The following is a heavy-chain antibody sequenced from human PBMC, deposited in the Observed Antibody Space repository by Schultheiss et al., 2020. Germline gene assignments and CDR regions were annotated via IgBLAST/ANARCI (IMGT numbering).Heavy chain of an antibody. V-gene: IGHV4-39*07. Sequence: SQTLSLTCTVSGGSISSSSYYWGWIRRPPGKGLEWIGSIYYTGSTYYNPSLKSRVTISVDTSKNQFSLKLSSVTAADTAVYYCARDQNWNYAYWGQGTLVTVSS. D-gene: IGHD1-7*01. J-gene: IGHJ4*02. CDR2: IYYTGST. CDR3: ARDQNWNYAY. CDR1: GGSISSSSYY.